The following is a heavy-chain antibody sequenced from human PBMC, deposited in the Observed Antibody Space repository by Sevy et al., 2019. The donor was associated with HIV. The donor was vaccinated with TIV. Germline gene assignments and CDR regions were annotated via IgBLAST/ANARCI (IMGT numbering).Heavy chain of an antibody. D-gene: IGHD7-27*01. J-gene: IGHJ5*02. V-gene: IGHV4-59*01. Sequence: SETLSLTCTVSGGSISSNYWSWIRQPPGKGLEWIGHIYYSGSTNYNPSLKSRVTTSVDTSKNQFSLKLSSVTAADTAVYYCARDLGLTGFDPWGRGTLVTVSS. CDR3: ARDLGLTGFDP. CDR1: GGSISSNY. CDR2: IYYSGST.